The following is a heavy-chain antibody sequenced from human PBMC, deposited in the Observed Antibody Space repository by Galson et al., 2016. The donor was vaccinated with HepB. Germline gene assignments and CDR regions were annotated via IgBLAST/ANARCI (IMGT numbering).Heavy chain of an antibody. Sequence: SVKVSCKASGFTFSSSTVHWVRQARGQRLEWIGRVVVGTGNTNCAEKFQTRVTITRDMSTSTAYMELSSLRSEDTAVYYCAAESSDINYGDYWGQGTLVTVSS. V-gene: IGHV1-58*01. J-gene: IGHJ4*02. D-gene: IGHD1-14*01. CDR3: AAESSDINYGDY. CDR1: GFTFSSST. CDR2: VVVGTGNT.